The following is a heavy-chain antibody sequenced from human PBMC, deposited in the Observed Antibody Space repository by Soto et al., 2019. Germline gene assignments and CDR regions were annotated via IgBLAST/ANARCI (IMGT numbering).Heavy chain of an antibody. CDR1: GLTFSNAC. CDR3: ATARGVAARLGYYSYYGMDV. D-gene: IGHD6-6*01. V-gene: IGHV3-15*01. J-gene: IGHJ6*02. CDR2: ITRKTDGERP. Sequence: GGSLRLSWAASGLTFSNACMSWVRQAPWEGLEWVGSITRKTDGERPDYAAPVKGRYTISREDSKNTLYLKTNSLKTQDTAVYYCATARGVAARLGYYSYYGMDVWGQGTPVTVSS.